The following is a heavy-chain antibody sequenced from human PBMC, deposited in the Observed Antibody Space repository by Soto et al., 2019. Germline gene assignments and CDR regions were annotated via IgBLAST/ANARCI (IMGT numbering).Heavy chain of an antibody. CDR2: ISGSGGST. CDR1: GFTCSSYA. D-gene: IGHD4-17*01. CDR3: AKSPTVTPYYYYYGMDV. Sequence: PWRSRRISYAASGFTCSSYAMSCVRQAPWKGLEWVSAISGSGGSTYYADSVKGRFTISRDNSKNTLYLQMNSLRAEDTAVYYCAKSPTVTPYYYYYGMDVWGQGTTVTVSS. J-gene: IGHJ6*02. V-gene: IGHV3-23*01.